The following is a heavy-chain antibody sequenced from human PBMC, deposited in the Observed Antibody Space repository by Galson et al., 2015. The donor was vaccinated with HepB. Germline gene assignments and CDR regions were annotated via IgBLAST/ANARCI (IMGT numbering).Heavy chain of an antibody. D-gene: IGHD4-17*01. J-gene: IGHJ2*01. V-gene: IGHV1-69*13. CDR1: GGTFSDYS. CDR3: AREGTSVTTQKYFDL. Sequence: SVKVSCKASGGTFSDYSISWVRQAPGQGLEWMGGIIPILGTANYAQKFQGRVTIMVDESTSTVYMEVSRLRSEDTAVYYCAREGTSVTTQKYFDLWGRGTLVTVSP. CDR2: IIPILGTA.